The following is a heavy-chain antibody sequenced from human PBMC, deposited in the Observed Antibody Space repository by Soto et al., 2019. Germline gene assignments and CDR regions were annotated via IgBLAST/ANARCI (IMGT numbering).Heavy chain of an antibody. V-gene: IGHV1-8*01. Sequence: ASVKVSCKASGYTFTSYDINWVRRATGQGLEWMGWMNPNSGNTGYAQKFQGRVTMTRNTSIGTAYMELSSLRSEDTAVYYCARVDTSLPAAIYDYYYYGMDVWGQGTTVTVSS. CDR3: ARVDTSLPAAIYDYYYYGMDV. CDR2: MNPNSGNT. J-gene: IGHJ6*02. CDR1: GYTFTSYD. D-gene: IGHD2-2*02.